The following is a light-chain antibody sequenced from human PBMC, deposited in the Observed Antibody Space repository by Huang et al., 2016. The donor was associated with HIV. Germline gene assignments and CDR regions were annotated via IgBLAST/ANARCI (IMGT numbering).Light chain of an antibody. Sequence: EIVLTQSPATLSLSPGDRATLSCRASPSVSSFLAWYQQKPGQAPRLLIYDASSRAAGIPARFSGSGSGTDFTLTISSLEPEDFAVYYCQHRGNWAGFTFGPGTKVDIK. CDR1: PSVSSF. CDR2: DAS. V-gene: IGKV3-11*01. J-gene: IGKJ3*01. CDR3: QHRGNWAGFT.